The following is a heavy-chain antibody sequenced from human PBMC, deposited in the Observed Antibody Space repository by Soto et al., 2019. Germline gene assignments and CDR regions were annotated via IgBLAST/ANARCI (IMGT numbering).Heavy chain of an antibody. CDR2: IFHSGTT. J-gene: IGHJ4*02. V-gene: IGHV4-4*02. D-gene: IGHD1-26*01. CDR1: GGSIDSSNW. Sequence: QVQLQESGPGLVKPSGTLSLTCVVSGGSIDSSNWWSWVRQAPGKGLEWIGEIFHSGTTRYNPSLKSRVTISVDKSAKHIYLKITSVTAADTAIYYCAREPGSAGRFAHWGQGTLVSVSS. CDR3: AREPGSAGRFAH.